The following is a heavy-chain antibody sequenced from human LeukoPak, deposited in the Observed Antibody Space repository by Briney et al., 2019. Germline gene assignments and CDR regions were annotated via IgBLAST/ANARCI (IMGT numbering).Heavy chain of an antibody. CDR3: AKWDPIVVVPAAIGSDAFDI. CDR2: ISGSGGST. D-gene: IGHD2-2*02. J-gene: IGHJ3*02. Sequence: GGSLRLSCAASGFTFSSYAMHWVRQAPGKGLEWVSAISGSGGSTYYADSVKGRFTISRDNSKNTLYLQMNSLRAEDTAVYYCAKWDPIVVVPAAIGSDAFDIWGQGTMVTVSS. V-gene: IGHV3-23*01. CDR1: GFTFSSYA.